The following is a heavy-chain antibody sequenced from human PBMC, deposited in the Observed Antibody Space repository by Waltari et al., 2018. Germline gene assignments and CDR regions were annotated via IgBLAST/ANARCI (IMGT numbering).Heavy chain of an antibody. CDR2: IYSRGTT. CDR1: GSTVSSNY. Sequence: EVQLVESGGGLVQPGGSLRLSCAASGSTVSSNYMTWVRQAPGKGLEWVSIIYSRGTTYYADSVQGRFTISRDNSKNTLYLQMNSLKTEDTAVYYCARDNGSGDCWGQGTLVTVSS. D-gene: IGHD1-20*01. V-gene: IGHV3-66*02. J-gene: IGHJ4*02. CDR3: ARDNGSGDC.